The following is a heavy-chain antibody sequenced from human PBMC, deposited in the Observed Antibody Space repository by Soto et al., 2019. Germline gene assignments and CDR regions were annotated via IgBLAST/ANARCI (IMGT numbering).Heavy chain of an antibody. V-gene: IGHV1-69*02. Sequence: QVQLVQSGAEVKKPGSSVKVSCKASGDTFNFYSINWVRQAPGLGLEWVGRFNPILSMSNSAQKFQGRVTLTADKSASTAYMVLSSLRSDDTAMYYCATSSGSGSRAFDYWGQGALVTVSS. J-gene: IGHJ4*02. CDR2: FNPILSMS. CDR1: GDTFNFYS. D-gene: IGHD3-10*01. CDR3: ATSSGSGSRAFDY.